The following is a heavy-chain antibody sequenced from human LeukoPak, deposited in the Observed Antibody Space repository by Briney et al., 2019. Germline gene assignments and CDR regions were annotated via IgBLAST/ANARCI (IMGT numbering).Heavy chain of an antibody. CDR2: ISYDGSNK. Sequence: PGGSLRLSCAASGFTFSSYAMHWVRQAPGKGLEWVAAISYDGSNKYYADSVKGRFTISRDNSKNTLYLQMNSLRAEDTAVYYCARDPSEVTANYYYYGMDVWGQGTTVTVSS. CDR3: ARDPSEVTANYYYYGMDV. V-gene: IGHV3-30-3*01. D-gene: IGHD2-21*02. J-gene: IGHJ6*02. CDR1: GFTFSSYA.